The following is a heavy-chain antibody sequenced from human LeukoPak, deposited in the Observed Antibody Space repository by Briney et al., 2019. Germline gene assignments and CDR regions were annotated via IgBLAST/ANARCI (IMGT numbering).Heavy chain of an antibody. CDR3: AKGSRSSRPYYFDY. V-gene: IGHV3-23*01. Sequence: PGGSLRLSCAASGFTFSNYAMTWVRQAPGKGLEWISAITDSSGDTYHADSVKGRFTISRDNSKNMLYLQMNSLRVVDTAVYYCAKGSRSSRPYYFDYWGQGTLVTVSS. CDR2: ITDSSGDT. D-gene: IGHD6-6*01. CDR1: GFTFSNYA. J-gene: IGHJ4*02.